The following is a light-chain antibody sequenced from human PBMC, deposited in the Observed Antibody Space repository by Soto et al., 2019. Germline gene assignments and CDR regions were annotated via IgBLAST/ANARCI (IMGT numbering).Light chain of an antibody. CDR3: QQYGTSTGVT. V-gene: IGKV3-20*01. J-gene: IGKJ3*01. CDR2: GTS. Sequence: ENVLTQSPGTLSLSPGERATLSCRASQTVSTKYVAWYQQKPGQAPRLLIYGTSGRATGIPDRFSGSGSGTDFMLTISRLEPEDFAVYYCQQYGTSTGVTFGPGTKLDIK. CDR1: QTVSTKY.